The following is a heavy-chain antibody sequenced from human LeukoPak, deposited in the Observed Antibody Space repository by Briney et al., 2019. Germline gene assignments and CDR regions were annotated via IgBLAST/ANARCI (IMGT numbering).Heavy chain of an antibody. CDR2: ISGSGGST. CDR3: AKAQDPIAAAGTSPFDY. CDR1: GFTFNSYA. J-gene: IGHJ4*02. V-gene: IGHV3-23*01. D-gene: IGHD6-13*01. Sequence: GGSLRLSCAASGFTFNSYAMSWVRQAPGKGLEWVSAISGSGGSTLYADSVKGRFTISRDNSKNTLSLQMNSLRAEDTAVYYCAKAQDPIAAAGTSPFDYWGQGTLVTVSS.